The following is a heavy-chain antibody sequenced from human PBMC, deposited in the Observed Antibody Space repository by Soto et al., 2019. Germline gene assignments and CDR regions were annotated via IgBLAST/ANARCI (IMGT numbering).Heavy chain of an antibody. Sequence: GGSLRLSCAASGFTFSSYAMHWVRQAPGKGLGWVAVISYDGSNKYYADSVKGRFTISRDNSKNTLYLQMNSLRAEDTAVYYCARDRGSYCDYWGQGTLVTVSS. V-gene: IGHV3-30-3*01. CDR3: ARDRGSYCDY. CDR1: GFTFSSYA. CDR2: ISYDGSNK. D-gene: IGHD1-26*01. J-gene: IGHJ4*02.